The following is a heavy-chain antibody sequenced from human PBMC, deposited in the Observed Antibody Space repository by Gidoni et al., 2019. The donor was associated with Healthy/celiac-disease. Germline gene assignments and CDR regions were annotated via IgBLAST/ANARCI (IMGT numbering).Heavy chain of an antibody. CDR2: IYYSGST. D-gene: IGHD3-3*01. Sequence: QVQLQESGPGLVKPSETLSLTCTVSGGSISSYYWSWIRQPPGKGLEWIGYIYYSGSTNYNPSLKSRVTISVDTSKNQFSLKLSSVTAADTAVYYCARGGDMYYDFWSGYSENLYFDYWGQGTLVTVSS. CDR3: ARGGDMYYDFWSGYSENLYFDY. V-gene: IGHV4-59*01. CDR1: GGSISSYY. J-gene: IGHJ4*02.